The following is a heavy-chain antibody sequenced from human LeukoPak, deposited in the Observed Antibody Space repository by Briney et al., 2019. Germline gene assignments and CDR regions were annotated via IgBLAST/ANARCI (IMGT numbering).Heavy chain of an antibody. J-gene: IGHJ4*02. D-gene: IGHD3-10*01. Sequence: GGALRLSCAASGFTFDDYAMHWVRQAPGKGLEWVSLISGDGGSTYYADSVKGRFTISRDNSKNSLYLQMNSLRTENTALYYCAKAKSHYYGSGEFFDCWGQGTLVTVYS. CDR3: AKAKSHYYGSGEFFDC. V-gene: IGHV3-43*02. CDR1: GFTFDDYA. CDR2: ISGDGGST.